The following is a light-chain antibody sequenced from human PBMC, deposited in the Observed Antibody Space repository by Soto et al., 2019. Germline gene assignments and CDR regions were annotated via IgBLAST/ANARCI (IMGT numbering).Light chain of an antibody. Sequence: QSVLTQPPSVSAAPGQKVTISCSGSNSNIGVKYVSWYQQLPNTAPKLLIYDNSERPSGIPDRFSGSKSGTSATLGITGLQTGDEADYYCGTWDNSLSAVVFGGGTKLTVL. CDR3: GTWDNSLSAVV. CDR2: DNS. J-gene: IGLJ2*01. CDR1: NSNIGVKY. V-gene: IGLV1-51*01.